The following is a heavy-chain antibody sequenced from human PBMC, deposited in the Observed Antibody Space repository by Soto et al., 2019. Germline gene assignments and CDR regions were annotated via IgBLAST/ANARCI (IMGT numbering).Heavy chain of an antibody. CDR2: IKQDGSEK. J-gene: IGHJ5*02. CDR3: AREGIFVWGKNWFDP. Sequence: EVQLVESGGGLVQPGGSLRLSCAASGFTFSSYWMSWVRQAPGKGLEWVANIKQDGSEKYYVDSVKGRFTISRDNAKNSLYLQMNNLRAEDTAVYYCAREGIFVWGKNWFDPWGQGTLVTVSS. D-gene: IGHD3-16*01. V-gene: IGHV3-7*03. CDR1: GFTFSSYW.